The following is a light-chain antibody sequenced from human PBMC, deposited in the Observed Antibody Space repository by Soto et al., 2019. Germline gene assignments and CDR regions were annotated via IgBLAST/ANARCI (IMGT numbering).Light chain of an antibody. J-gene: IGKJ1*01. V-gene: IGKV1-39*01. CDR2: GAS. CDR1: QNIDMY. Sequence: DIHMTQSPSSLSASVGDRVTITCRASQNIDMYLNWYQQKPGKAPRVLISGASNLQSGVPSRFSGSGSGTDFSLTISSLQPEDFATYYCQQYNRYAVTFGQGTKVDIK. CDR3: QQYNRYAVT.